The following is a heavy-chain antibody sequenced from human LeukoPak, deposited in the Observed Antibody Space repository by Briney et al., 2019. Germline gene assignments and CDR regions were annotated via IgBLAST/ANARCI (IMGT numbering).Heavy chain of an antibody. V-gene: IGHV3-66*01. J-gene: IGHJ4*02. Sequence: GGSLRLSCAASGFTFSSYAMSWVRQAPGKGLEWVSIIYGGGNTYYSDSVRGRFTISRDSSKNMLYLQMNSLRAEDTAVYYCARVVGATTVDYWGQGTLVTVSS. CDR3: ARVVGATTVDY. D-gene: IGHD1-26*01. CDR1: GFTFSSYA. CDR2: IYGGGNT.